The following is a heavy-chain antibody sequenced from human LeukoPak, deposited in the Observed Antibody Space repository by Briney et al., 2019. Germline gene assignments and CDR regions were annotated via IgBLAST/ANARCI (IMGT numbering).Heavy chain of an antibody. V-gene: IGHV4-59*01. J-gene: IGHJ6*03. CDR2: IYYSGST. D-gene: IGHD6-6*01. Sequence: SETLSLTCTVSGGSISSYYWSWIRQPPGKGLEWIGYIYYSGSTNYNPSLKSRVTISVDTSKNQFSLKLSSVTAADTAVYYCARLGIAARPLYYYYYMDVWGKGTTVTVSS. CDR1: GGSISSYY. CDR3: ARLGIAARPLYYYYYMDV.